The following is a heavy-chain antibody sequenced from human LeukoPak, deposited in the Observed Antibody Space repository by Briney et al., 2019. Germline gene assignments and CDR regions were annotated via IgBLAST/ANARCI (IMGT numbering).Heavy chain of an antibody. CDR1: GFTFSSCA. V-gene: IGHV3-23*01. CDR3: AKKTGYISGWYWDY. J-gene: IGHJ4*02. D-gene: IGHD6-19*01. CDR2: LSGSGGNT. Sequence: GGSLRLSCAASGFTFSSCAMSWVRQAPGKGLEWVSALSGSGGNTYYTDSGKGRFTISRDNSKNTLYLQMNSLRAEDTAVYYCAKKTGYISGWYWDYWGQGTLVTVSS.